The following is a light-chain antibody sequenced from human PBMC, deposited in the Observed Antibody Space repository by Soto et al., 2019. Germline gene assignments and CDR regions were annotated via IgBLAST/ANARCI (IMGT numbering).Light chain of an antibody. Sequence: QSVLTQPPSVSAAAGQKVTISCSGSISNIGGNSVSWYQQLPGTAPKLLIYDDNKRPSGIPDRFSGSKSGTSATLGITGFQTGDEADYYCGSWDSSLSAYVFGTGTKV. V-gene: IGLV1-51*01. J-gene: IGLJ1*01. CDR2: DDN. CDR3: GSWDSSLSAYV. CDR1: ISNIGGNS.